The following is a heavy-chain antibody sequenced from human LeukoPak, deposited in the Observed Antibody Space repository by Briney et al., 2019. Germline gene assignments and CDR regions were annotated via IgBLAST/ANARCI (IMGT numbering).Heavy chain of an antibody. CDR2: INPKNGGT. V-gene: IGHV1-2*02. D-gene: IGHD6-19*01. CDR1: GYTFTDYY. Sequence: ASVKVSSKASGYTFTDYYMHWMRQAPGQGLEWMGWINPKNGGTKYSQKFQGRITMTRDASISTAYMELGRLISDDTAVYYCARGPSSGSFDYWGQGTLVTVSS. CDR3: ARGPSSGSFDY. J-gene: IGHJ4*02.